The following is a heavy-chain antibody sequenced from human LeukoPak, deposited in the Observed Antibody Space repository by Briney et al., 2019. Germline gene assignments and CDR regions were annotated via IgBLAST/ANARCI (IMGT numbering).Heavy chain of an antibody. D-gene: IGHD6-13*01. CDR3: AKTRPLDSSSWSHGDY. Sequence: GGSLRLSCAASGFTFSSYAMSWVRQAPGKGLEWVSAISGSGDSTYYGDSVKGRFTISRDNSKNTLYLQMNSLRAEDTAVYYRAKTRPLDSSSWSHGDYWGQGALVTVSS. V-gene: IGHV3-23*01. J-gene: IGHJ4*02. CDR1: GFTFSSYA. CDR2: ISGSGDST.